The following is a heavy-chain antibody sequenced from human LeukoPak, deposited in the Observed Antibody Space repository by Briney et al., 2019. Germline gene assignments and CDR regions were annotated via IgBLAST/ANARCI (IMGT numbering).Heavy chain of an antibody. D-gene: IGHD5-12*01. CDR2: IYYSGST. CDR1: GGSISSGDYH. CDR3: ARDAWVASRAGGYVI. Sequence: PSETLSLTCTVSGGSISSGDYHWSWIRQPPGKGLEWIGYIYYSGSTYYNPSLKSRVTISVDTSKNQFSLKLSYVTAADTAVYYCARDAWVASRAGGYVIWGQGTLVTVSS. V-gene: IGHV4-30-4*08. J-gene: IGHJ4*02.